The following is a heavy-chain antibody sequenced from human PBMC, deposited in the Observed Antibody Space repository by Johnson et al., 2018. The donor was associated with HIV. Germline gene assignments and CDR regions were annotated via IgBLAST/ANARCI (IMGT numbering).Heavy chain of an antibody. CDR2: IRSNGNNK. CDR3: AKDNGIAAAGDLDI. V-gene: IGHV3-30*02. D-gene: IGHD6-13*01. Sequence: QVQLVESGGGLVKPGGSLRLSCTASGFTFNNAWMSWVRQAPGKGLEWVAFIRSNGNNKEYADSVKGRFTISRDNSKNTVYLQMNSLRAEDTAVYYCAKDNGIAAAGDLDIWGQGTMVTVSS. J-gene: IGHJ3*02. CDR1: GFTFNNAW.